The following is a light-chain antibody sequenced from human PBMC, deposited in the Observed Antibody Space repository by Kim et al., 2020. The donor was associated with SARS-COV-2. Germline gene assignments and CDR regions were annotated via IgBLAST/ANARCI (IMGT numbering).Light chain of an antibody. J-gene: IGLJ3*02. CDR3: QSYDISNQV. CDR1: SGSSASNY. V-gene: IGLV6-57*01. CDR2: EDN. Sequence: GKTVTTSCTRSSGSSASNYVQWYQQRPGSSPTTVIYEDNQSTSGVPDRFSGSIDSSSNSASLTISELKTEDEADYYCQSYDISNQVFGGGTQLTVL.